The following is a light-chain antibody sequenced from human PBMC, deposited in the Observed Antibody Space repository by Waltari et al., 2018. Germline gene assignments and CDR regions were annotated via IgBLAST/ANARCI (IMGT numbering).Light chain of an antibody. CDR3: SSYAGSYNFV. CDR1: SSDIGGYNY. J-gene: IGLJ3*02. Sequence: QSALTQPPSASGSPGQSVTISCTGTSSDIGGYNYVSWYQQHPGEVPKLMIYEVTKRPSGVPDRCSGSKSVNTASLTVSGLQAEVEADYNCSSYAGSYNFVFGGWTKLTVL. CDR2: EVT. V-gene: IGLV2-8*01.